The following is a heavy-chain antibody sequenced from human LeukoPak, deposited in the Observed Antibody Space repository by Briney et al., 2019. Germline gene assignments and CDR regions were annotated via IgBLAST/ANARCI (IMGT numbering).Heavy chain of an antibody. CDR2: ISTSGSGGAT. CDR1: GFTSSDYA. D-gene: IGHD6-6*01. CDR3: ARAPGSLVSLAGRPYYFDF. Sequence: GGSLRLSCAASGFTSSDYAMAWVRQAAGKGLEWVSVISTSGSGGATYYADSMMGRFTISRDSPKNTLYLQMNSLRAEDTAVYYCARAPGSLVSLAGRPYYFDFWGQGTLVTVSS. J-gene: IGHJ4*02. V-gene: IGHV3-23*01.